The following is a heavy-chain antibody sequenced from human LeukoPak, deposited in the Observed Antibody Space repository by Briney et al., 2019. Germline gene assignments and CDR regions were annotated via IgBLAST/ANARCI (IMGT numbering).Heavy chain of an antibody. CDR3: TRGSFGSGSYYFDY. D-gene: IGHD3-10*01. V-gene: IGHV3-49*04. CDR2: IRSKAYGGTT. CDR1: GFTFGDYA. J-gene: IGHJ4*02. Sequence: GGSLRLSCTASGFTFGDYAMSWVRQAPGKGLEWVGFIRSKAYGGTTEYAASVKGRFTISRDDSKSIAYLQMNSLKTEDTAVYYCTRGSFGSGSYYFDYWGQGTLVTVSS.